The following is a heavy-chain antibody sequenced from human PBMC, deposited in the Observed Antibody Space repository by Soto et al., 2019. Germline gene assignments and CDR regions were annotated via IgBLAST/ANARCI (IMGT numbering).Heavy chain of an antibody. Sequence: SETLSLTCTVSGGSISSYYWSWIRQPPGKGLEWIGYIYYSGSTNYNPSLKSRVTISVDTSKNQFSLKLSSVTAADTAVYYCARRRRGAGYYFDYWGQGTLVTVSS. CDR1: GGSISSYY. D-gene: IGHD3-10*01. CDR3: ARRRRGAGYYFDY. J-gene: IGHJ4*02. CDR2: IYYSGST. V-gene: IGHV4-59*08.